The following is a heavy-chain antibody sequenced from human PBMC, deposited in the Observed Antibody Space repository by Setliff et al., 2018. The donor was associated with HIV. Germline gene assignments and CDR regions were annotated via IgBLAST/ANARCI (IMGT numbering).Heavy chain of an antibody. D-gene: IGHD3-9*01. Sequence: TSETLSLTCTVSGGSISSTSYYWGWIRQPPGTGLEWIGSISSSGNTYCNPSLKSRVTTSVDTPKNQFSLKLNSVTAADTAVYYCAKTIGRYFDIFDNWGQGMLVTVSS. V-gene: IGHV4-39*01. CDR1: GGSISSTSYY. CDR3: AKTIGRYFDIFDN. CDR2: ISSSGNT. J-gene: IGHJ4*02.